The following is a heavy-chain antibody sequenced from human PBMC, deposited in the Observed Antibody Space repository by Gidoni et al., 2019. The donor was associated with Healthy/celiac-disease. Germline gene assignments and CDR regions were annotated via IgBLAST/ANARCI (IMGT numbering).Heavy chain of an antibody. D-gene: IGHD2-2*02. J-gene: IGHJ4*02. Sequence: EVQLLESGGGLVQPGGSLRRSCAASGFSFSGYAMVWVRQAPGKGLEWVSAISGSGGSTYYADSVKGRFTISSDTSKNTLYLQMNSLRAEDTAVYYCAKVLGVVPAAILHYLDYWGQGTLVPVSS. CDR1: GFSFSGYA. CDR3: AKVLGVVPAAILHYLDY. CDR2: ISGSGGST. V-gene: IGHV3-23*01.